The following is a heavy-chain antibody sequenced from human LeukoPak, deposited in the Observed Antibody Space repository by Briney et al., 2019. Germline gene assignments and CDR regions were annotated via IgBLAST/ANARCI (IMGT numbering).Heavy chain of an antibody. J-gene: IGHJ4*02. D-gene: IGHD6-19*01. Sequence: GGSLGLSCAASGFTFTKYAMSWVRQAPGKGLEWVSAISGSGDITHYADSVKGRFTISRDNSKNTLFLQMKSLRAEDTALYYCAKEYTSGWVPFDYWGQGTLVTVSS. CDR3: AKEYTSGWVPFDY. CDR2: ISGSGDIT. CDR1: GFTFTKYA. V-gene: IGHV3-23*01.